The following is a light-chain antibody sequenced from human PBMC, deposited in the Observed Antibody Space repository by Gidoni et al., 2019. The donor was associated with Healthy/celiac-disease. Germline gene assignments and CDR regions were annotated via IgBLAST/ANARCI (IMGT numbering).Light chain of an antibody. V-gene: IGKV1-6*01. CDR2: AAS. J-gene: IGKJ1*01. CDR3: LQDYNYPRT. Sequence: AIQMTHTPSSLSASVGDRVTITCRASQSIRNDLGWYQQKPGKAPKLLIYAASSLQSGVPARFSGSGSGTDFTLTISSLQPEDFATYYCLQDYNYPRTFGQGTKVEIK. CDR1: QSIRND.